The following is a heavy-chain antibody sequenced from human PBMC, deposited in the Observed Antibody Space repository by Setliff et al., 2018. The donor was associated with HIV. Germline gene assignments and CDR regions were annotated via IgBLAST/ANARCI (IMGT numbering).Heavy chain of an antibody. CDR3: TREYYDPTDAFDI. J-gene: IGHJ3*02. D-gene: IGHD3-16*01. Sequence: PGGSLRLSCTASGFSLGDYAINWVRQAPGKGLEWVGFIRSKAYGETTQYAASVKARFTISRDDSKNIAYLQMNSLKTEDTAVYYCTREYYDPTDAFDIWGQGTMVTVSS. CDR2: IRSKAYGETT. V-gene: IGHV3-49*04. CDR1: GFSLGDYA.